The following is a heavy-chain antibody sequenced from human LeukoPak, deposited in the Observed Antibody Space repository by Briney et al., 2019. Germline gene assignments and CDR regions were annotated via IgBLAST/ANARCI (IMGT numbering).Heavy chain of an antibody. J-gene: IGHJ3*02. CDR2: ISAYNGNT. D-gene: IGHD3-10*01. CDR1: GYTFTGYY. CDR3: ARDLPLLFFGEGDVFDI. V-gene: IGHV1-18*04. Sequence: ASVKVSCKASGYTFTGYYMHWVRQAPGQGLEWMGWISAYNGNTNYAQKFQGRVTMTTDTSTSTAYMELRSLRSDDTAVYYCARDLPLLFFGEGDVFDIWGQGTMVTVSS.